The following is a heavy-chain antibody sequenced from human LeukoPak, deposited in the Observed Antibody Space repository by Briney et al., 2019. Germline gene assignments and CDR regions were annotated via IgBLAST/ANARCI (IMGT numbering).Heavy chain of an antibody. J-gene: IGHJ4*02. V-gene: IGHV3-23*01. D-gene: IGHD3-22*01. CDR2: ISGSGGST. CDR3: ARDLYYYDSSAYTPGDF. CDR1: GFTFSSYA. Sequence: PGGSLRLSCAASGFTFSSYAMSWVRQAPGKGLEWVSAISGSGGSTYYADSVKGRFTISRGNSKNTLYLQMNSLRAEDTAVYYCARDLYYYDSSAYTPGDFWGQGTLVTVSS.